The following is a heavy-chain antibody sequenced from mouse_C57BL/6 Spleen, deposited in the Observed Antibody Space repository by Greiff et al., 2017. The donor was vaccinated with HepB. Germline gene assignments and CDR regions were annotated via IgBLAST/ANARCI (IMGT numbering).Heavy chain of an antibody. D-gene: IGHD2-1*01. CDR1: GYAFSSSW. J-gene: IGHJ4*01. V-gene: IGHV1-82*01. CDR2: IYPGDGDT. Sequence: VQLQQSGPELVKPGASVKISCKASGYAFSSSWMNWVKQRPGKGLEWIGRIYPGDGDTNYNGKFKGKATLTADKSSSTAYMQLSSLTSEDSAVYVCARSGGNYVYAMDYWGQGTSVTVSS. CDR3: ARSGGNYVYAMDY.